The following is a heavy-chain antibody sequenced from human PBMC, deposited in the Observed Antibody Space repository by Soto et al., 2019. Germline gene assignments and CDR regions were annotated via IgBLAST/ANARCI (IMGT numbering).Heavy chain of an antibody. Sequence: QPGGSLRLSCAASGFTFSSYAMSWVRQAPGKGLEWVSAISGSGGSTYYADSVKGRFTISRDNSKNTLYLQMNSLRAEDTAVYYCAKDPTIVVVPGDHSGYYYYGMDVWGQVTTVTVSS. J-gene: IGHJ6*01. CDR2: ISGSGGST. CDR1: GFTFSSYA. CDR3: AKDPTIVVVPGDHSGYYYYGMDV. V-gene: IGHV3-23*01. D-gene: IGHD2-2*01.